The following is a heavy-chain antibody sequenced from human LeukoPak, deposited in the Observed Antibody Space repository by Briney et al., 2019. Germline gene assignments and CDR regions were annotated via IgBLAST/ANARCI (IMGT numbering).Heavy chain of an antibody. CDR1: GGTFSSYA. D-gene: IGHD1-7*01. CDR3: ARIAGTTSPDDY. Sequence: SVKVSCKASGGTFSSYAIRWVRQAPGQGLEWMGGIIPIFGTANYAQKFQGRVTITTDESTSTVYMELSSLRSEDTAVYYCARIAGTTSPDDYWGQGTLVTVSS. V-gene: IGHV1-69*05. J-gene: IGHJ4*02. CDR2: IIPIFGTA.